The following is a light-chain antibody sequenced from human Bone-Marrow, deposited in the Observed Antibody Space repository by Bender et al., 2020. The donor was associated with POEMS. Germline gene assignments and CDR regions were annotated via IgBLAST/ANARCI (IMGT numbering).Light chain of an antibody. CDR3: RAWDAGTANV. CDR1: KLEDKY. J-gene: IGLJ3*02. V-gene: IGLV3-1*01. CDR2: QDN. Sequence: SYELTQAPSVSVSPGQTATITCSGEKLEDKYASWYQQKPGQSPVMVIYQDNKRPSGIPDRFSGSNSGKTATLTITGTQAMDEADYYGRAWDAGTANVFVGGTKLAVL.